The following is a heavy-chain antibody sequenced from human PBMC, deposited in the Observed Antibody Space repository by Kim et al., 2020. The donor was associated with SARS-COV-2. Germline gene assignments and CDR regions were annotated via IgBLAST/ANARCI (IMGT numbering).Heavy chain of an antibody. Sequence: SVKVSCKASGGTFSSYAISWVRQAPGQGLEWMGGIIPIFGTANYAQKFQGRVTITADESTSTAYMELSSLRSEDTAVYYCATSGYDILTGAPMYEHAPPGVGYGMDVWGQGTTVTVSS. V-gene: IGHV1-69*13. J-gene: IGHJ6*02. CDR2: IIPIFGTA. CDR3: ATSGYDILTGAPMYEHAPPGVGYGMDV. CDR1: GGTFSSYA. D-gene: IGHD3-9*01.